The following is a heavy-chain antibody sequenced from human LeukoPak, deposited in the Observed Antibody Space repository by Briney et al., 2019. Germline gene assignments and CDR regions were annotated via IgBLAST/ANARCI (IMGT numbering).Heavy chain of an antibody. CDR3: AREYRAVAAPFDY. D-gene: IGHD6-19*01. J-gene: IGHJ4*02. CDR2: IWYDGSNK. CDR1: GFTFSSYA. V-gene: IGHV3-33*08. Sequence: GRSLRLSCAASGFTFSSYAMHWVRQAPGKGLEWVAVIWYDGSNKYYADSVKGRFTISRDNSKNTLYLQMNSLRAEDTAVYYCAREYRAVAAPFDYWGQGTLVTVSS.